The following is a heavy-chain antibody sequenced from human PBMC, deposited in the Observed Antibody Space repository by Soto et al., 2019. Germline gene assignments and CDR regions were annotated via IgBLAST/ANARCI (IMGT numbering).Heavy chain of an antibody. D-gene: IGHD3-16*01. J-gene: IGHJ5*02. CDR2: IYWDDDK. CDR1: GFSLTTRGVG. V-gene: IGHV2-5*02. Sequence: QITLKESGPTLVKPTQTLTLTCTFSGFSLTTRGVGVGWIRQPPGKALECLALIYWDDDKRYSPSLQSRLSLTKHTTKNQVVLTMPNVDPVNTATYYCAHIPNYYQYDWFDPWGQRTLVSVSS. CDR3: AHIPNYYQYDWFDP.